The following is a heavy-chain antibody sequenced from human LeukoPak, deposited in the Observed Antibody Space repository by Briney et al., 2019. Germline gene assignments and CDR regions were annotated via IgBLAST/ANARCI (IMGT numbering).Heavy chain of an antibody. J-gene: IGHJ4*02. V-gene: IGHV3-23*01. CDR3: AKAGRYCSSTSCYYIFDY. CDR1: GFTFSTFA. D-gene: IGHD2-2*01. CDR2: IFPSGGEI. Sequence: PGGSLRLSCAASGFTFSTFAMIWVRQPPGKGLEWVSSIFPSGGEIHYADSVKGRFTISRDNSKNTLYLQMNSLRAEDTAVYYCAKAGRYCSSTSCYYIFDYWGQGTLVTVSS.